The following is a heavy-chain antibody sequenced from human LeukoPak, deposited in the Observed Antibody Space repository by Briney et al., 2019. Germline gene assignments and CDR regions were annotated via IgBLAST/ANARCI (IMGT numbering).Heavy chain of an antibody. J-gene: IGHJ4*02. CDR3: TRSARPLDS. V-gene: IGHV3-11*01. D-gene: IGHD6-25*01. Sequence: GGSLRLSCAASGFTFSDSYMSWIRQAPGRGLEYLSYISGSGHDIMYADSVRGRFTISRDNARNSLYLQMNSLRAEDTAVYYCTRSARPLDSWGQGTLVTVSS. CDR2: ISGSGHDI. CDR1: GFTFSDSY.